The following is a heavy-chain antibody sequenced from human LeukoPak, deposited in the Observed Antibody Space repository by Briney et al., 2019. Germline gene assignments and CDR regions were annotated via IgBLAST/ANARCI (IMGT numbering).Heavy chain of an antibody. J-gene: IGHJ4*02. CDR2: IIPIFGTA. D-gene: IGHD3-22*01. CDR1: GGTFSSYA. CDR3: ARDQDYYDSSGYYAD. V-gene: IGHV1-69*06. Sequence: ASVKVSCKASGGTFSSYAISWVRQAPGQGLEWMGGIIPIFGTANYAQKFQGRVTITADKSTSTAYMELSSLRSEDTAVYYCARDQDYYDSSGYYADWGQGTLVTVSS.